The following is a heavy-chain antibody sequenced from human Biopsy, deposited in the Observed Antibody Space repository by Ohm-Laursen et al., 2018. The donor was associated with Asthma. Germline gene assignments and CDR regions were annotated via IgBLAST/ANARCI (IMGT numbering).Heavy chain of an antibody. J-gene: IGHJ6*02. CDR2: ISYDGSNK. Sequence: SLRLSCSASGFTFSSYAMHWVRQAPGKGLEWVAVISYDGSNKYYADSVKGRFTISRDNSKNTLYLQMNSLRAEDTAVYYCARDKPSNIDYYYGMDVWGQGTTVTVSS. CDR3: ARDKPSNIDYYYGMDV. CDR1: GFTFSSYA. V-gene: IGHV3-30-3*01.